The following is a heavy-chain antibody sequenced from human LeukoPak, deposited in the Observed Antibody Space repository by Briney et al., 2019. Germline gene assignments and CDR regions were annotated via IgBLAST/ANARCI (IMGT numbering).Heavy chain of an antibody. Sequence: ASVKVSCKTSGYTFTGNYMHWVRQAPGQGLEWMGWINPNSGGTNYAQKFQGRVTMTRDTSIGTAYMELNRLRSDDTAVYYCARGSYDSSDFEYFHHWGQGTLVTVSS. CDR1: GYTFTGNY. CDR3: ARGSYDSSDFEYFHH. CDR2: INPNSGGT. D-gene: IGHD3-22*01. V-gene: IGHV1-2*02. J-gene: IGHJ1*01.